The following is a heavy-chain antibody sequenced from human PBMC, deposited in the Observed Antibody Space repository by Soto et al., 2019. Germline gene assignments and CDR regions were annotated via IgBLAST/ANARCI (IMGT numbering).Heavy chain of an antibody. CDR2: ISHDGGKV. J-gene: IGHJ4*02. D-gene: IGHD6-13*01. Sequence: QVQLLESGGGVIHPGRSLRLSCAGSGFTFRSYGIHWVRQAPGKGPEWVAAISHDGGKVYHGDSVRGRFAVSRDNTKNTVYLQMNSLRPEDTAIYYCARYFEEYINGWYEGNFDYWGQGTLVTVSS. CDR3: ARYFEEYINGWYEGNFDY. CDR1: GFTFRSYG. V-gene: IGHV3-30*03.